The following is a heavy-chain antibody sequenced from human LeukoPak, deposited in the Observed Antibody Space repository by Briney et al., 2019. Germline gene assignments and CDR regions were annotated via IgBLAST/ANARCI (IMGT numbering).Heavy chain of an antibody. CDR2: ISPTGGT. V-gene: IGHV4-4*09. D-gene: IGHD3-10*01. CDR3: ARRSVTRWYYSD. Sequence: SETLSLTCSVSGGSISSYYWSWIRQPPGKGLEWIGYISPTGGTNYNPSLTGRVTVSVDTSKNLFSLILDPVTAADTAVYFYARRSVTRWYYSDWGQGTLVTVSS. J-gene: IGHJ4*02. CDR1: GGSISSYY.